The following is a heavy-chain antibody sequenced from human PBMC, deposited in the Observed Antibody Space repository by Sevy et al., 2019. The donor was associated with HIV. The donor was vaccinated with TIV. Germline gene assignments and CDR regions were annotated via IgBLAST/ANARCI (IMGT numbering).Heavy chain of an antibody. CDR3: AKAYAPGNYYYYGMDV. CDR2: IRYDGSNK. Sequence: GGSLRLSCAASGFTFSSYGMHWVRQAPGKGLEWVAFIRYDGSNKYYADSVKGRFTISRDNSKNTLYLQMNSLRAEDTAVYYCAKAYAPGNYYYYGMDVWGQGTTVTVSS. V-gene: IGHV3-30*02. J-gene: IGHJ6*02. CDR1: GFTFSSYG. D-gene: IGHD3-16*01.